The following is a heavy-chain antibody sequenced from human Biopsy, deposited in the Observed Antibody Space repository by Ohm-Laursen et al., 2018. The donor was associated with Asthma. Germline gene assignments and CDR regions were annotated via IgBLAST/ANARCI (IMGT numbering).Heavy chain of an antibody. CDR1: GFTFSNYG. D-gene: IGHD6-6*01. CDR2: IFFDGSNK. V-gene: IGHV3-30*03. CDR3: ARGKAWGRSYYFDY. Sequence: SLRLSCSAFGFTFSNYGMHWVRQAPGKGLEWVAGIFFDGSNKYYADSVKGRFTISRDNSKDTLYLQVNSLRGDDTAVYYCARGKAWGRSYYFDYWGQGTLVTVSS. J-gene: IGHJ4*02.